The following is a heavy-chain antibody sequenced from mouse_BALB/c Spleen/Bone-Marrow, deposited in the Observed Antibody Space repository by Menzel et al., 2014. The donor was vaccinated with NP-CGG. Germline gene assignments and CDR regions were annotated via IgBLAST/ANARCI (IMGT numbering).Heavy chain of an antibody. CDR2: ISTYSGNT. J-gene: IGHJ4*01. Sequence: QVQLQQPGPELVRPGVSVKISCKGSGYTFTDYAMHWVKQSHTKSLEWIGVISTYSGNTNYNQKFKGKATMTVDKSSSTASMYLSRESPEDSAIYFCAGGDPAYSSPDYWGQGTPVTVSS. CDR3: AGGDPAYSSPDY. V-gene: IGHV1-67*01. CDR1: GYTFTDYA.